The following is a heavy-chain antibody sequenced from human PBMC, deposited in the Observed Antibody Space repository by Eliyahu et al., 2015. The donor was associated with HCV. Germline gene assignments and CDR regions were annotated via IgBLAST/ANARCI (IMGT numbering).Heavy chain of an antibody. V-gene: IGHV3-48*03. CDR2: ISSSGSTI. D-gene: IGHD6-13*01. J-gene: IGHJ4*02. CDR3: AREEGGGGSSWVRRAFDY. CDR1: GFXFSSXE. Sequence: EVQLVESGGGLVQPGGSLRLSCAASGFXFSSXEMNWVRQAPGKGLEWVSYISSSGSTIYYADSVKGRFTISRDNAKNSLYLQMNSLRAEDTAVYYCAREEGGGGSSWVRRAFDYWGQGTLVTVSS.